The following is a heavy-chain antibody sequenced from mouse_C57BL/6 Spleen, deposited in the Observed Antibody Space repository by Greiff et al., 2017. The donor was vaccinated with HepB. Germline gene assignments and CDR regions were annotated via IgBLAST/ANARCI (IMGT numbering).Heavy chain of an antibody. V-gene: IGHV1-52*01. CDR3: AIYYYGSSYGY. J-gene: IGHJ2*01. CDR1: GYTFTSYW. D-gene: IGHD1-1*01. Sequence: QVQLQQPGAELVRPGSSVKLSCKASGYTFTSYWMHWVKQRPIQGLEWIGNIDPSDSETHYNQKFKDKATLTVDKSSSTAYMQLSSLTSEDSAVYYGAIYYYGSSYGYWGQGTTLTVSS. CDR2: IDPSDSET.